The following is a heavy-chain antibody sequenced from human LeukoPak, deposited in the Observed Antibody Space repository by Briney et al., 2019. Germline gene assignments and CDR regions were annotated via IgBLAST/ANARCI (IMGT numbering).Heavy chain of an antibody. CDR3: AREEQWLARLNSYFDY. V-gene: IGHV3-30*04. J-gene: IGHJ4*02. CDR2: ISYDGSNK. CDR1: GFTFSSYA. Sequence: GGSLRLSCAASGFTFSSYAMHWVRQAPGKGLEWVAVISYDGSNKYYADSVKGRFTISRDNSKNTLYLQMNSLRAEDTAVYYCAREEQWLARLNSYFDYWGQGTLVTVSS. D-gene: IGHD6-19*01.